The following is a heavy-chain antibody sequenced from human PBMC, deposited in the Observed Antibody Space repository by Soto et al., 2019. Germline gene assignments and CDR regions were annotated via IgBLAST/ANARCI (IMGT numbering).Heavy chain of an antibody. Sequence: QVQLVESGGGVVQPGRSLRLSCAASGFTFSSYDMHWVRQAPGKGLEWVAVISYDGSNKHYADSVKGRFTISRDNSKNTRYLQMNSLRAEDTAVYYCARESGIGGATFDIWGQGTMVTVSS. CDR1: GFTFSSYD. V-gene: IGHV3-30-3*01. D-gene: IGHD2-15*01. CDR3: ARESGIGGATFDI. CDR2: ISYDGSNK. J-gene: IGHJ3*02.